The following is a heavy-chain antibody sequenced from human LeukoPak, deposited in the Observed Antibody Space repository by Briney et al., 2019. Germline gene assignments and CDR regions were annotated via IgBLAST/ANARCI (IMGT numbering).Heavy chain of an antibody. Sequence: SENLSLTCTVSGGSISSYYWSWIRQPAGKGLEWIGRIYTSGSTNYNPSLKSRVTMSVDTSKNQFSLKLSSVTAADTAVYYCARAKDYDFWSGYPNWFDPWGQGTLVTVSS. CDR1: GGSISSYY. CDR3: ARAKDYDFWSGYPNWFDP. V-gene: IGHV4-4*07. D-gene: IGHD3-3*01. CDR2: IYTSGST. J-gene: IGHJ5*02.